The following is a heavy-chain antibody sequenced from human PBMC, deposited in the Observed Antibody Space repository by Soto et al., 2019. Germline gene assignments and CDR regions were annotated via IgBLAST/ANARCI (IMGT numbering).Heavy chain of an antibody. CDR1: GGSISSSSYY. V-gene: IGHV4-39*01. Sequence: SETLSLTCTVSGGSISSSSYYWGWIRQPPGKGLEWIGSIYYSGSTYYNPSLKSRVTISVDTSKNQFSLKLSSVTAADTAVYYCARHASPGSGWYERNWFDPWGQGTLVTVSS. CDR2: IYYSGST. CDR3: ARHASPGSGWYERNWFDP. D-gene: IGHD6-19*01. J-gene: IGHJ5*02.